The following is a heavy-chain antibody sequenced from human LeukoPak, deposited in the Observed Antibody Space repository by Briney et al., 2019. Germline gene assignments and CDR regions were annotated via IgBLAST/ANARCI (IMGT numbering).Heavy chain of an antibody. CDR1: GFTVSSNY. CDR2: LTGSGATT. V-gene: IGHV3-23*01. J-gene: IGHJ4*02. Sequence: GGSLRLSCAASGFTVSSNYMSWVRQAPGKGLEWVSALTGSGATTYYADSVRGRFTISRDNPKNTLYLQMNSLRVEDTAVYFCARGTYCTAGGCYSTFDSWGQGTLVTVSS. CDR3: ARGTYCTAGGCYSTFDS. D-gene: IGHD2-8*02.